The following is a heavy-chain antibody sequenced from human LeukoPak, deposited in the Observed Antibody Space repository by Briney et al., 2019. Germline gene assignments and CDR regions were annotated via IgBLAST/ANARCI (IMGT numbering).Heavy chain of an antibody. Sequence: ASVKVSCKASGYTFTSYYMHWVRQAPGQGLEWMGIINPSGGSTSYAQKFQGRVTMTRDTSTSTVYMELSSLRSEDTAVYYCATGGGPYSSGWEFDYWGQGTLVTVSS. CDR1: GYTFTSYY. CDR2: INPSGGST. V-gene: IGHV1-46*01. J-gene: IGHJ4*02. CDR3: ATGGGPYSSGWEFDY. D-gene: IGHD6-19*01.